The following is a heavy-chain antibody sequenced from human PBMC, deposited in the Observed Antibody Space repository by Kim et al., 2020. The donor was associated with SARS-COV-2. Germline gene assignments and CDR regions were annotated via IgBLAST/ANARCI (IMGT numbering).Heavy chain of an antibody. J-gene: IGHJ4*02. D-gene: IGHD2-2*02. CDR2: IYYSGST. CDR3: ARQGHYQLLYDGFDY. Sequence: SETLSLTCTVSGGSISSSSYYWGWIRQPPGKGLEWIGSIYYSGSTYYIPSLKSRVTISVDTSKNQFSLKLSSVTATDTAVYYCARQGHYQLLYDGFDYWGQGTLVTVSS. V-gene: IGHV4-39*01. CDR1: GGSISSSSYY.